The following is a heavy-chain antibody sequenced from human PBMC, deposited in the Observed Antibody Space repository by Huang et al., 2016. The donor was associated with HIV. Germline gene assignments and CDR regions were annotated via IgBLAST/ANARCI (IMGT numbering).Heavy chain of an antibody. Sequence: QVDLVQSGAEVKKPGASVMVSCKASGYTFTSHYMHWVRQAPGQGLESMGTINPSGGSKKYAKEFQDRVTMTRDTSTRTVYMELSSLRSEDTAVYYCARSLYSGGHNWFDPWGQGTLVTVSS. CDR3: ARSLYSGGHNWFDP. J-gene: IGHJ5*02. CDR1: GYTFTSHY. CDR2: INPSGGSK. D-gene: IGHD1-26*01. V-gene: IGHV1-46*01.